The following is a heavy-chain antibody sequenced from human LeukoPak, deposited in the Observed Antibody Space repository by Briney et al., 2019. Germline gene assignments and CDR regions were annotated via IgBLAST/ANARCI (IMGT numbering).Heavy chain of an antibody. J-gene: IGHJ4*02. V-gene: IGHV3-30*01. Sequence: SGGSLRLSCSASGFVFSDYPLHWIRQSPGKGPEWVAVISFDGSHQYYADSVKGRFTISRDNSKNTLYLQMNSLRAEDTAVYYCAKARYSSGWDRHFDYWGQGTLVTVSS. CDR1: GFVFSDYP. CDR2: ISFDGSHQ. D-gene: IGHD6-19*01. CDR3: AKARYSSGWDRHFDY.